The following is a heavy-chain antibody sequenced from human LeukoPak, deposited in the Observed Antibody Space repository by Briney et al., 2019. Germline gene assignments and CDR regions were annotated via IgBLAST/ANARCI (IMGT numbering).Heavy chain of an antibody. CDR1: GFTFSSYS. V-gene: IGHV3-48*01. J-gene: IGHJ6*02. CDR2: ISSSSSTI. CDR3: ARDNPSYGMDV. Sequence: GGSLRLSCAASGFTFSSYSMNWVRQAPGKGLEWVSYISSSSSTIYYADSVKGRFTISRDNAKNSLYLQMNSLRAEDTAVYYCARDNPSYGMDVWGQGTTVTVSS.